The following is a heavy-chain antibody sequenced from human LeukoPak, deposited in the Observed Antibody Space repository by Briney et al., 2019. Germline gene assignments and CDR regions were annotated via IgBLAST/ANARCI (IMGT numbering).Heavy chain of an antibody. J-gene: IGHJ4*02. D-gene: IGHD3-22*01. CDR1: GYTFTSYG. CDR2: ISAYNGNT. Sequence: GASVKVSCKASGYTFTSYGISWVRQAPGQGLEWMGWISAYNGNTNYSQKLQGRVTMTTDTSPSTAYMELRSLRSDDTAVYYCARDGYYDSSGYFDYWGQGTLVTVSS. V-gene: IGHV1-18*01. CDR3: ARDGYYDSSGYFDY.